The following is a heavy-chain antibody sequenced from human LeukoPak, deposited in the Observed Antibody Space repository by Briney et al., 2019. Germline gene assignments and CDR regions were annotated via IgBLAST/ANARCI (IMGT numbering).Heavy chain of an antibody. Sequence: GESLKISCTCAGYTFSYSLIVWLRQMPGKGLEWMGIIYPGDSDTRYSPSFQGQVTLSDDKSIGTAYLQWSNLQASYTAIYYCARLMTSVSPCDYGGRGTPVTVSA. CDR1: GYTFSYSL. CDR2: IYPGDSDT. CDR3: ARLMTSVSPCDY. D-gene: IGHD4-11*01. J-gene: IGHJ4*02. V-gene: IGHV5-51*01.